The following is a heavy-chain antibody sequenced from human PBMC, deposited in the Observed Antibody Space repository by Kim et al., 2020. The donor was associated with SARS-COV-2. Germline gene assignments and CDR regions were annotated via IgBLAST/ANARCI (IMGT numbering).Heavy chain of an antibody. Sequence: ASVKVSCKASGYIVSTYGFSWVRQAPGQGLELLGWISARDGYAHYAKKVQGRVTMTTDTSTNTAYMELWSLRSDDTAMYYCARGAYGDVSFDYWGQGSLVTVSS. CDR1: GYIVSTYG. J-gene: IGHJ4*02. V-gene: IGHV1-18*04. CDR3: ARGAYGDVSFDY. CDR2: ISARDGYA. D-gene: IGHD4-17*01.